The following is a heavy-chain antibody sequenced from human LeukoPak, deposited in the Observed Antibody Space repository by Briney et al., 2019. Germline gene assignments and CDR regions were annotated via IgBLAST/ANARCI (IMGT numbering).Heavy chain of an antibody. J-gene: IGHJ6*02. D-gene: IGHD6-19*01. V-gene: IGHV3-66*01. CDR2: IYSGGST. Sequence: GGSLRLSCAASGFTVSSNYMSWVRQAPGKGLEWVSVIYSGGSTFSVDSVKGRFTISRDNSKNTLYLQMNSLRAEDTALYYCARGAGAYNYYAMDVWGQGTTVTVSS. CDR1: GFTVSSNY. CDR3: ARGAGAYNYYAMDV.